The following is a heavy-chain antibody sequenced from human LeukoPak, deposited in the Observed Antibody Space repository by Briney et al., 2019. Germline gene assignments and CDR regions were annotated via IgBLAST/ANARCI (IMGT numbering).Heavy chain of an antibody. D-gene: IGHD3-22*01. Sequence: GGSLRLSCAASGFTFNSYAMHWVRQAPWQGLEYVSGLSSNGGSAYYAKSVKGRFTISRDNSKNTLYLQMGSLRAEDMAVYYCARGGYYDNSGYYYGDYWGQGTLVTVSS. V-gene: IGHV3-64*01. J-gene: IGHJ4*02. CDR3: ARGGYYDNSGYYYGDY. CDR2: LSSNGGSA. CDR1: GFTFNSYA.